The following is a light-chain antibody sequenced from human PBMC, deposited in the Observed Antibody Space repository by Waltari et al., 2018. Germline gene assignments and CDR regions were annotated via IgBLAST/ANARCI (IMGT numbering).Light chain of an antibody. CDR1: SSANGRSTS. CDR3: SSYAGSSNLI. Sequence: QSALTQPPSASGSPGQSVPISCTGPSSANGRSTSVSCYQQHPPKAPKLMIYEVNKRPSGVPDRFSGSKSGNTASLTVSGLQADDEADYYCSSYAGSSNLIFGGGTKLTVL. J-gene: IGLJ2*01. CDR2: EVN. V-gene: IGLV2-8*01.